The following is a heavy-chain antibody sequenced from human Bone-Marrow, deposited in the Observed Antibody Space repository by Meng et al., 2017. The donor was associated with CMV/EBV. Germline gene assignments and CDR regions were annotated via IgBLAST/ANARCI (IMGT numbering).Heavy chain of an antibody. D-gene: IGHD3-16*01. V-gene: IGHV1-46*01. CDR2: INPSGGST. CDR3: ALLRGTGGYAVDN. Sequence: CKASGYTFTTYYIHWVRQAPGQGLDLMGTINPSGGSTSYAQKFQGRVSMTSDTSTSTVYMELSSLRSEDTAMYYCALLRGTGGYAVDNWGQGTLVTVSS. J-gene: IGHJ4*02. CDR1: GYTFTTYY.